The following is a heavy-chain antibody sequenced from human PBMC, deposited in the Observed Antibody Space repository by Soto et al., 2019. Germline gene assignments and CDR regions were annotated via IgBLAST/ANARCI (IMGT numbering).Heavy chain of an antibody. D-gene: IGHD2-2*01. Sequence: SVKVSCKASGGTFSSYAISWVRQAPGQGLEWMGGIIPIFGTANYAQKFQGRVTITADKSTSTAYMELSSLRSEDTAVYYCARDRRYCSSTSCYAGHDNWFDPWGQGTLVTVSS. J-gene: IGHJ5*02. V-gene: IGHV1-69*06. CDR2: IIPIFGTA. CDR1: GGTFSSYA. CDR3: ARDRRYCSSTSCYAGHDNWFDP.